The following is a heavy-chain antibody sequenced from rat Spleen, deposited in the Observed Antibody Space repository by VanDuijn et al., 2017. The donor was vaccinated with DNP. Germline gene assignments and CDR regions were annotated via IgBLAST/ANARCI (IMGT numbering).Heavy chain of an antibody. Sequence: QVQLKESGPGLVQPSQTLSLTCTVSGFSLTNYHVDWVRQPPGKGLEWMGRMQSDGNTDYNSVLKSRLSISRDTSKSHVFLEVSSLQSEDSATYYCARDGQWDYLDYWGQGVMVTVSS. D-gene: IGHD1-1*01. J-gene: IGHJ2*01. CDR1: GFSLTNYH. CDR2: MQSDGNT. CDR3: ARDGQWDYLDY. V-gene: IGHV2-27*01.